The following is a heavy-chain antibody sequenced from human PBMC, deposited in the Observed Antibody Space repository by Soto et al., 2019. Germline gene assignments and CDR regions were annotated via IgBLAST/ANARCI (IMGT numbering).Heavy chain of an antibody. CDR3: ARDQSYFDY. V-gene: IGHV3-23*01. CDR2: ITGTLPTA. J-gene: IGHJ4*02. Sequence: EVQLLESGGGLVQPGGSLRLSCAASGFTFTHYSMSWVRQAPGKGLEWVSTITGTLPTASYADSVKGRFTISRDNSKNTLYLQMSGLRAYDAAVYYCARDQSYFDYWGQGTLVTVSS. CDR1: GFTFTHYS.